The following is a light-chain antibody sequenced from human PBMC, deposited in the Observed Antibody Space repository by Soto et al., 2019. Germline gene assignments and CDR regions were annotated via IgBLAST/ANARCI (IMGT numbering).Light chain of an antibody. CDR3: QQYGSSPRT. CDR2: GAS. Sequence: EIVLTQSPGTLSLSPGEGATLSCRASQSVISSYLAWYQQKPGQAPRLLIYGASSRATGIPDRFSGSGSATDFTLTISRLEPEDFAVYYCQQYGSSPRTFGQGTKVDIK. V-gene: IGKV3-20*01. CDR1: QSVISSY. J-gene: IGKJ1*01.